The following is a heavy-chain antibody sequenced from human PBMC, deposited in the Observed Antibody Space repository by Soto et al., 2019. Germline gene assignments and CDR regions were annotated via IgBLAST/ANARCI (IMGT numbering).Heavy chain of an antibody. CDR1: GDSISSSYNY. CDR2: IYHSGST. V-gene: IGHV4-31*02. D-gene: IGHD2-2*01. CDR3: ARVGGCGSTRCYAVDYGLDD. J-gene: IGHJ6*02. Sequence: QVQLQESGPGVVKPSQTLSLTCTVSGDSISSSYNYWGWIRQHPGKGLEWIAYIYHSGSTFYNPSLKTRITALLYTSKNQLSLRLSSVTAADTAVYYCARVGGCGSTRCYAVDYGLDDWGQGTTVTVSS.